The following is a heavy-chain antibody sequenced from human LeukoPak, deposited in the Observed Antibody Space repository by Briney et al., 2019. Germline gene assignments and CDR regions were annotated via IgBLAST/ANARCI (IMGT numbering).Heavy chain of an antibody. V-gene: IGHV1-69*04. CDR2: IIPILGIA. Sequence: SVKVSCKASGGTFSSYTISWVRQAPGQGLEWMGRIIPILGIANYAQKFQGRVTITADKSTSTAYMELGSLRSEDTAVYYCARDRLPVEAGDHYYYMDVWGKGTTVTVSS. CDR1: GGTFSSYT. CDR3: ARDRLPVEAGDHYYYMDV. D-gene: IGHD3-16*01. J-gene: IGHJ6*03.